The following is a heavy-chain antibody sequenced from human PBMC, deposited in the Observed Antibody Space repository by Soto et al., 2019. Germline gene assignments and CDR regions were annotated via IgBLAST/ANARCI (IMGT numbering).Heavy chain of an antibody. CDR1: GYTFTSYY. J-gene: IGHJ6*02. CDR3: ARPLTAVVTVENYVMDV. Sequence: ASVKVSCKASGYTFTSYYMHWVRQAPGQGLEWMGIINPSGGSTSYAQKFQGRVTMTRDTSTSTVYMELSSLRSEDTAVYYCARPLTAVVTVENYVMDVGGQGTTVTVSS. D-gene: IGHD2-15*01. V-gene: IGHV1-46*01. CDR2: INPSGGST.